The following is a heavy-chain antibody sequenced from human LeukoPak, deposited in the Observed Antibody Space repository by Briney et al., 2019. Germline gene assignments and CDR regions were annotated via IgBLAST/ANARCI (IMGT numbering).Heavy chain of an antibody. CDR2: IWNDGSNK. Sequence: GGSLRLSCAASGFTFSTYGMYWVRQAPGKGLDWVAVIWNDGSNKYYADSVKGRFTISRDNSKNTLYLQMNSLRAEDTAVYYCAKDSNPAGYYYMDVWGKGTTVTVSS. CDR3: AKDSNPAGYYYMDV. V-gene: IGHV3-33*06. J-gene: IGHJ6*03. D-gene: IGHD1-14*01. CDR1: GFTFSTYG.